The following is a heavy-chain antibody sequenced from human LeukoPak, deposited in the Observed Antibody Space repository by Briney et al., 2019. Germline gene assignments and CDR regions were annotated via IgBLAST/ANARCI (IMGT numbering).Heavy chain of an antibody. CDR1: GFTFGDHA. J-gene: IGHJ5*02. CDR2: IRSKAYGGTT. Sequence: GGSLRLSCTASGFTFGDHAMSWVRQAPGKGLEWVGFIRSKAYGGTTEYAASVKGRFTISRNDSKSIAYLQMNSLKTEDTAVYYCTRDPPKPWGQGTLVTVSS. V-gene: IGHV3-49*04. CDR3: TRDPPKP.